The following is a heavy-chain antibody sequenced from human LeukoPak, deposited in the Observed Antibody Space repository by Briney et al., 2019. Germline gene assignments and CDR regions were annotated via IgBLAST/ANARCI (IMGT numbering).Heavy chain of an antibody. CDR2: INWNGGST. V-gene: IGHV3-20*01. J-gene: IGHJ3*02. CDR3: ARARGGSYGDAFDI. D-gene: IGHD1-26*01. Sequence: GGSLGLSWAASGLTFVVFGLSWVRQAPGKGRGGVSGINWNGGSTGYADSVKGRFTISRDNAKNSLYLQMNSLRAEDTALYHCARARGGSYGDAFDIWGQGTMVTVSS. CDR1: GLTFVVFG.